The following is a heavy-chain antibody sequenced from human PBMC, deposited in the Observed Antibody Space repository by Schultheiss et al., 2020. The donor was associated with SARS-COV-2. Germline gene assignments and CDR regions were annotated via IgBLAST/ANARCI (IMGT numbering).Heavy chain of an antibody. CDR3: ARDVRDFWSNWFDP. CDR1: GGSVSSGTYY. J-gene: IGHJ5*02. V-gene: IGHV4-61*01. Sequence: SETLSLTCTVSGGSVSSGTYYWSWIRQPPGKGLEWIGYIYYGGSTNYNPSLKSRVTISVDTSKNQFSLKLSSVTAADTAVYYCARDVRDFWSNWFDPWGQGTLVTVSS. D-gene: IGHD3-3*01. CDR2: IYYGGST.